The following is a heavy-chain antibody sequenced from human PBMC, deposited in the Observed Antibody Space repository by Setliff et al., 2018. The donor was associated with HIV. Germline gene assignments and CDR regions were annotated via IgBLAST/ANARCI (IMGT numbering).Heavy chain of an antibody. J-gene: IGHJ3*02. V-gene: IGHV5-51*01. CDR3: ARRFPDGYYDSSGYYYDAFDI. Sequence: NHGESLKISCKGSGYSFSSNWIGWVRQMPGKGLEWMGIIYPGDSDTRYSPSFQGQVTISVDKSISTAYLQWSSLKASDTAMYYCARRFPDGYYDSSGYYYDAFDIWGQGTMVTVSS. CDR1: GYSFSSNW. D-gene: IGHD3-22*01. CDR2: IYPGDSDT.